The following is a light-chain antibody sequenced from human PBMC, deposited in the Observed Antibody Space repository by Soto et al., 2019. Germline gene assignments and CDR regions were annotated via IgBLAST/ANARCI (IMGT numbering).Light chain of an antibody. CDR2: DAS. Sequence: EIVLTQSPGTLSLSPGERATHSCRASQSVSSNYLAWYQQKPGQAPRLLIYDASSRATGIPDRFSGSGSGTGFTLTISRLEPEDFAVYSCQQYGSSPPWTFGQGTKVDIK. CDR1: QSVSSNY. V-gene: IGKV3-20*01. CDR3: QQYGSSPPWT. J-gene: IGKJ1*01.